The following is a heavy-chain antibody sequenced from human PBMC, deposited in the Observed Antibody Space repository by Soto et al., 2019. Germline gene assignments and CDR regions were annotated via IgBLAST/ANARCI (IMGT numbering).Heavy chain of an antibody. CDR1: GYTLTELS. J-gene: IGHJ6*03. CDR2: FDAGDGKT. Sequence: GASVKVSCKVSGYTLTELSMHWVRQAPGKGLEWMGWFDAGDGKTIYSQKFQGRVTITRDTSASTAYMELSSLRSEDTAVYYCAREGSGSYYNVESYYYYYMDVWGKGTTVTSP. CDR3: AREGSGSYYNVESYYYYYMDV. V-gene: IGHV1-24*01. D-gene: IGHD3-10*01.